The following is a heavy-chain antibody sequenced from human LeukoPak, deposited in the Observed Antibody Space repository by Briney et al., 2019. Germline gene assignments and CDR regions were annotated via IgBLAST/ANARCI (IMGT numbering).Heavy chain of an antibody. CDR2: IYYSGST. Sequence: SETLSLTCTVSGGSISSSSYYWGWVRQPPGKGLEWIGSIYYSGSTYYNPSLKSRVTISVDTSKTQFSLKLSSVTAADTAVYYCARRTLPPETRLGYFDYWGQGTLVTVSS. D-gene: IGHD6-25*01. J-gene: IGHJ4*02. V-gene: IGHV4-39*01. CDR1: GGSISSSSYY. CDR3: ARRTLPPETRLGYFDY.